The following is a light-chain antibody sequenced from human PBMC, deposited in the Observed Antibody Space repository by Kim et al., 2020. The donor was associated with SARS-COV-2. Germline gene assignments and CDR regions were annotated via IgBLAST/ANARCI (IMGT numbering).Light chain of an antibody. V-gene: IGLV6-57*02. CDR3: QSYDSSNRDVV. CDR1: SGSIASNY. J-gene: IGLJ2*01. Sequence: FMLTQPHSVSESPGKTVTISCTGSSGSIASNYVQWYQQRPGSATTTVIYEDNQRPSGVPDRFSGSIDSSSNSASLTISGLKTEDEADYYCQSYDSSNRDVVFGGGTQLTVL. CDR2: EDN.